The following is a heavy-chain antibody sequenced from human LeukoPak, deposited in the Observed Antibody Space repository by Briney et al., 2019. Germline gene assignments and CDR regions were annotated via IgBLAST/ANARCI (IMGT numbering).Heavy chain of an antibody. CDR2: ISAYNGNT. D-gene: IGHD6-13*01. J-gene: IGHJ4*02. V-gene: IGHV1-18*01. Sequence: ASVKVSCKASGYTFTSYGIGWVRQAPGQGLEWMGWISAYNGNTNYAQKLQGRVTMTTDTSTSTAYMELRSLRSDDTAVYYCARDLGSWYYYNVDYWGQGTLVTVSS. CDR1: GYTFTSYG. CDR3: ARDLGSWYYYNVDY.